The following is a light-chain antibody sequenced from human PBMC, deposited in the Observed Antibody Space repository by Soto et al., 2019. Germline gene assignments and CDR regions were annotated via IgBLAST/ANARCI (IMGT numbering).Light chain of an antibody. V-gene: IGLV2-23*03. CDR3: CSYAGSSTFAYV. J-gene: IGLJ1*01. Sequence: QSALTQPASVSGSPGQSITISCTGTSSDVGSYNLVSWYQQHPGKAPKLIIYEGSKRPSGLSNRFSGSKSGNTASLTISGLQAEDEADYYCCSYAGSSTFAYVFGTGTKLTVL. CDR1: SSDVGSYNL. CDR2: EGS.